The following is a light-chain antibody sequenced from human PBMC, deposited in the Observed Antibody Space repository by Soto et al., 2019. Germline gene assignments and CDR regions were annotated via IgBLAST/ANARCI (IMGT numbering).Light chain of an antibody. CDR1: HSFSSSY. J-gene: IGKJ5*01. Sequence: EIVLTQSPGTLSLSPGERATLSCRASHSFSSSYLAWYQQKPGQAPRLLIYGASTRATGIPDRFSGSGSGTDFALTISRLEPEDFAVYYCQRYGSSPLITFGQGTRLEIK. CDR2: GAS. V-gene: IGKV3-20*01. CDR3: QRYGSSPLIT.